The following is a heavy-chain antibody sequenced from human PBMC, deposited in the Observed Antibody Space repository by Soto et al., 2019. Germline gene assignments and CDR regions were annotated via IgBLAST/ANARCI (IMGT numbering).Heavy chain of an antibody. J-gene: IGHJ6*02. Sequence: SETLSLTCAVSGGSCSCFYWTWIRQAPGEGLEWIGEINHSGTTNFNPSLRSRLTISLDSSKKHFSLKLTSMTAADAAVYYCARADRTLVTSYGLDVWGQGTTVTVSS. D-gene: IGHD2-21*02. CDR3: ARADRTLVTSYGLDV. V-gene: IGHV4-34*01. CDR2: INHSGTT. CDR1: GGSCSCFY.